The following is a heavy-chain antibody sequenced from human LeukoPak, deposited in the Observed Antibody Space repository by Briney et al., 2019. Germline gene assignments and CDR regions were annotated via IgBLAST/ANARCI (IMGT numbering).Heavy chain of an antibody. CDR3: ARIDFTPDY. CDR2: VHHSGAT. D-gene: IGHD2/OR15-2a*01. Sequence: PSETLSLTCSVSGYSISRGYHWAWVRQPPGKGLEWIGSVHHSGATYCNPSLNSRLTISADTSKNQFSLKMDSVTAADTAVYYCARIDFTPDYWGQGTLVSVSS. J-gene: IGHJ4*02. V-gene: IGHV4-38-2*02. CDR1: GYSISRGYH.